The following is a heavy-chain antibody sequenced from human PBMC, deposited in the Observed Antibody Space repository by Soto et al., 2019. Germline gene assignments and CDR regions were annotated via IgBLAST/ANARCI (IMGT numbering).Heavy chain of an antibody. D-gene: IGHD6-19*01. CDR2: VDYSGNS. V-gene: IGHV4-59*01. J-gene: IGHJ4*02. CDR1: GGSINTYY. Sequence: SETLSLTCSVCGGSINTYYWSWIRQPPGKGQEWIGYVDYSGNSTSSPSLKSRVYISIDTSKKQGSLKLNSVTAADTAVYYCARNWFSVAGRFYFGYWGRGIPGAVSS. CDR3: ARNWFSVAGRFYFGY.